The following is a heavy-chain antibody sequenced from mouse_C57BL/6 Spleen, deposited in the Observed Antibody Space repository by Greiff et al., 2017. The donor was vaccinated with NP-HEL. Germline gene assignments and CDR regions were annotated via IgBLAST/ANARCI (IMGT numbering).Heavy chain of an antibody. Sequence: VMLVESGPGLVQPSQSLSITCTVSGFSLTSYGVHWVRQSPGKGLEWLGVIWRGGSTDYNAAFMSRLSTTKDNSKSQVFFKMNSLQADDTAIYYCAKTDYYYGSSYPYAMDYWGQGTSVTVSS. CDR2: IWRGGST. V-gene: IGHV2-5*01. D-gene: IGHD1-1*01. CDR1: GFSLTSYG. J-gene: IGHJ4*01. CDR3: AKTDYYYGSSYPYAMDY.